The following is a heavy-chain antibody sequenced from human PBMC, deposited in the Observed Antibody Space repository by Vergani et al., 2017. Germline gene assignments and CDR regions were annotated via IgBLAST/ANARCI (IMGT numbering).Heavy chain of an antibody. CDR1: GGTFSSSG. V-gene: IGHV1-69*13. D-gene: IGHD3-22*01. J-gene: IGHJ4*02. Sequence: QVQLVQSGTEMKKPGSSVKVSCKASGGTFSSSGLSWVRQAPGQGLEWMGRIIPMYGTTNYAQKFQGRVTMTADESTSTAFMELRSLRSEDTAVYYCARISKHQTYYYDNRDFSFWGQGTLVTVSS. CDR2: IIPMYGTT. CDR3: ARISKHQTYYYDNRDFSF.